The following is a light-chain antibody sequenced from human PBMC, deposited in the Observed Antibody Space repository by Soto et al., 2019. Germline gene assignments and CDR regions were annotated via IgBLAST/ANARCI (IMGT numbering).Light chain of an antibody. CDR3: TSYAGSNIWV. V-gene: IGLV2-8*01. CDR1: GSDVGGYNY. J-gene: IGLJ3*02. CDR2: EVS. Sequence: QSALTQPPSASGSPGQSVTISCTGTGSDVGGYNYVSWYQQYPGKAPKLMIYEVSKRPSGVPDRFSGSKSGKTASLTVSGLQPEDEADYYCTSYAGSNIWVFGGGTKLTVL.